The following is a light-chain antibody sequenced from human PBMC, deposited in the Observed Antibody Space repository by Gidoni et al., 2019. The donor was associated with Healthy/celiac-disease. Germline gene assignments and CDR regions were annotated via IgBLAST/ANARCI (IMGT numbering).Light chain of an antibody. CDR3: QQRSNWPPVT. J-gene: IGKJ4*01. V-gene: IGKV3-11*01. Sequence: ELVLTQSPATLSLSPGERATLSCRASQSISSYLAWYQQKPGQAPRLRIYEASNRATGIPARFSCSGSGTDFTLTISSLEPEDFAVYYCQQRSNWPPVTFGGGTKVEIK. CDR1: QSISSY. CDR2: EAS.